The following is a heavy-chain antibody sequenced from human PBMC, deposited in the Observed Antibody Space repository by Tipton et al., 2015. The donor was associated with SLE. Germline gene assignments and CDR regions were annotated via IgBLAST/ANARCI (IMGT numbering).Heavy chain of an antibody. CDR1: GFTFSKYW. V-gene: IGHV3-74*01. Sequence: GSLKLSCAASGFTFSKYWMHWVRQAPGKGLVWVSRINSDGSSTSYADSVKGRFTISRDNAKNSLYLEMNSLRVEDTAVYYCARGWMQPSPWGQGTLVTVSS. J-gene: IGHJ5*02. CDR2: INSDGSST. D-gene: IGHD5-18*01. CDR3: ARGWMQPSP.